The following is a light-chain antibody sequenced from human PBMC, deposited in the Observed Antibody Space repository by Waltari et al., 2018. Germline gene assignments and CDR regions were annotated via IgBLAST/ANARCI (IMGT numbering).Light chain of an antibody. CDR2: EVT. Sequence: QSALTQPASVSGSPGQSITISCAGSRSDVGTYDRVSWYQQHPGKAPKLIIYEVTKRPSGVPDRFSGSKSGNTASLTISGLQAADEADYYCCSCAGVTPYVLFGGGTKVTVL. V-gene: IGLV2-23*02. J-gene: IGLJ2*01. CDR3: CSCAGVTPYVL. CDR1: RSDVGTYDR.